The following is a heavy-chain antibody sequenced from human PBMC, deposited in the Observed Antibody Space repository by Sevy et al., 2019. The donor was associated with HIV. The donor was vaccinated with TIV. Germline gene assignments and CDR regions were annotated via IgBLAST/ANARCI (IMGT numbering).Heavy chain of an antibody. Sequence: GGSLRLSCAASGFTFRTYSMNWVRQAPGKGLEWLSSISDDSRYIYYSDSVKGRFTISRANAKNLLFLQMNNLRVEDTAIYDGARDFSVFGVVSGIDYWGQGNLVTVSS. CDR2: ISDDSRYI. V-gene: IGHV3-21*04. J-gene: IGHJ4*02. CDR1: GFTFRTYS. CDR3: ARDFSVFGVVSGIDY. D-gene: IGHD3-3*01.